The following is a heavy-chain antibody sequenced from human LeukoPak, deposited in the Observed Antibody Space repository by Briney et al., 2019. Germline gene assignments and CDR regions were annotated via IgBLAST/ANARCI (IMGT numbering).Heavy chain of an antibody. J-gene: IGHJ6*02. CDR2: INHSGST. V-gene: IGHV4-34*01. CDR3: ARHGDYYYGMDV. D-gene: IGHD3-16*01. CDR1: GGSFSGYY. Sequence: PSETPSLTCAVYGGSFSGYYWSWIRQPPGKGLEWIGEINHSGSTNYNPSLKSRVTISVDTSKNQFSLKLSSVTAADTAVYYCARHGDYYYGMDVWGQGTTVTVSS.